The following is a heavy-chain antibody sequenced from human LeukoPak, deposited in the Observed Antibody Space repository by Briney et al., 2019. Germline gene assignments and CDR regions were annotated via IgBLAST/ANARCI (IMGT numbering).Heavy chain of an antibody. CDR1: GFTFDDYA. V-gene: IGHV3-9*01. CDR2: ISWNSGSI. D-gene: IGHD1-14*01. J-gene: IGHJ4*02. Sequence: GGSLRLSCAASGFTFDDYAMHWVRQAPGKGLEWVSRISWNSGSIDYADSVKGRFTISRDNAKNSLYLQMSSLRAEDTALYYCAKDPEASAIDYFDHWGQGTQVTVSS. CDR3: AKDPEASAIDYFDH.